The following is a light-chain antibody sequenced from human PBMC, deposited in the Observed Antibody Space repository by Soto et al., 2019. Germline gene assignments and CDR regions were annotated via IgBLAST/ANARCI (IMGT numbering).Light chain of an antibody. CDR1: PSVSGSN. V-gene: IGKV3-20*01. J-gene: IGKJ1*01. CDR2: GAS. CDR3: QQYGSSPGT. Sequence: EIVLTQSPGTLSLSPGERATLSCRASPSVSGSNLAWYQQKPGQAPRLVIYGASSRATGIPDRFSGSGSGTDFTLTISRLEPEDFAVYYCQQYGSSPGTFGQGTKVDIK.